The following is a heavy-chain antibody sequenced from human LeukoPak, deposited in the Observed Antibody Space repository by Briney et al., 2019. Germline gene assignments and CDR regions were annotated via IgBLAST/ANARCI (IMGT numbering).Heavy chain of an antibody. V-gene: IGHV1-58*02. D-gene: IGHD2-2*01. J-gene: IGHJ4*02. CDR2: IVVGSGDT. Sequence: ASSVKVSCKASGFTFTRSAMQWVRQARGQRLEWLGWIVVGSGDTNYAQKFQERVTITRDMSTSTVYMELSSLRSEDTAVYYCAADRDCSSRSCAPHKFDHWGQGTMVTVSS. CDR1: GFTFTRSA. CDR3: AADRDCSSRSCAPHKFDH.